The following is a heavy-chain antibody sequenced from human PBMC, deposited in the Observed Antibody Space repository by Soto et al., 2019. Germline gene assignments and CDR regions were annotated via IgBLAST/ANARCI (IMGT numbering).Heavy chain of an antibody. CDR3: ARVDTMIVVVTFFDY. CDR1: GFTFSSYA. V-gene: IGHV3-30-3*01. CDR2: ISYDGSNK. D-gene: IGHD3-22*01. Sequence: PGGSLRLSCAASGFTFSSYAMHWVRQAPGKGLEWVAVISYDGSNKYYADSVKGRFTISRDNSKNTLYLQMNSLRAEDTAVYYCARVDTMIVVVTFFDYWGQGTLVTVSS. J-gene: IGHJ4*02.